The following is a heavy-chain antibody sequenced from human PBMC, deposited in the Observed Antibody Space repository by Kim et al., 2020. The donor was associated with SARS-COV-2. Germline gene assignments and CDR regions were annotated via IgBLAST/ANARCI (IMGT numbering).Heavy chain of an antibody. CDR3: ATIVVVPADPLIDY. Sequence: GGSLRLSCAASGFTFSSYAMSWVRQAPGKGLEWVSAISGSGGSTYYADSVKGRFTISRDNSKNTLYLQMNSLRAEDTAVYYCATIVVVPADPLIDYWGQGTLVTVSP. V-gene: IGHV3-23*01. CDR1: GFTFSSYA. D-gene: IGHD2-2*01. CDR2: ISGSGGST. J-gene: IGHJ4*02.